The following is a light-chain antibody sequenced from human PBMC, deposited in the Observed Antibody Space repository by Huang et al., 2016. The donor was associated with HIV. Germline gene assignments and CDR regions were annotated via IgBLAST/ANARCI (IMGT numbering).Light chain of an antibody. CDR2: GAS. V-gene: IGKV3-15*01. CDR3: HQYNNWPPWT. J-gene: IGKJ1*01. Sequence: ETVLTQTPATMSVSPGEIVNLFCRSSQSVGGNLAWYQHKTGHAPRLLIYGASTSPTDIPVRFSASGSGTDFTLTITSLQSEDFALYYCHQYNNWPPWTFGQGTKVEIK. CDR1: QSVGGN.